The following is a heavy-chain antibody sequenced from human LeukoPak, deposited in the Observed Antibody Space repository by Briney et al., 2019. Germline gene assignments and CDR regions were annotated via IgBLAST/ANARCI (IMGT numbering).Heavy chain of an antibody. J-gene: IGHJ3*02. V-gene: IGHV5-51*01. CDR2: IYPGDSDT. CDR3: ARSEDVDAFDI. CDR1: GYIYTSYW. Sequence: GESLKISCNSSGYIYTSYWIGWVRQMPGKGLEWMGIIYPGDSDTRYSPSFQGQVTISADKSISTAYLQWSSLKASDTAMYYCARSEDVDAFDIWGQGTMVTVSS.